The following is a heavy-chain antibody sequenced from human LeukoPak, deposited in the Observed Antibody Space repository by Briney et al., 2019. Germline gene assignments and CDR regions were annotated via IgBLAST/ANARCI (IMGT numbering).Heavy chain of an antibody. J-gene: IGHJ4*02. Sequence: SETLSLTCTVSGGSICGYYWSWIRQPPGKGLEWIGYIYYSGSTNYNPSLESRVTISVDTSNNQFSLKLSSVTAADTAVYYCARGQAALWYGELWGQGTLVTVSS. CDR2: IYYSGST. CDR3: ARGQAALWYGEL. V-gene: IGHV4-59*08. D-gene: IGHD3-10*01. CDR1: GGSICGYY.